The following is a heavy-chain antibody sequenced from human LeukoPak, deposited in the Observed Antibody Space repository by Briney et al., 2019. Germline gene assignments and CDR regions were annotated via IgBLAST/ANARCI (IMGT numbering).Heavy chain of an antibody. Sequence: GGSLRLSCAASGFTFSSYSMNWVRQAPGKGLEWASSISSSSSYIYYADSVKGRFTISRDNAKNSLYLQMNSLRAEDTAVYYCARDKSLTIFGVAADAFDIWGQGTMVTVSS. CDR3: ARDKSLTIFGVAADAFDI. D-gene: IGHD3-3*01. J-gene: IGHJ3*02. CDR1: GFTFSSYS. V-gene: IGHV3-21*01. CDR2: ISSSSSYI.